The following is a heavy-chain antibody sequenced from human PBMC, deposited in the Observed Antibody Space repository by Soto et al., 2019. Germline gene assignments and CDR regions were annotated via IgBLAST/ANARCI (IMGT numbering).Heavy chain of an antibody. J-gene: IGHJ4*03. D-gene: IGHD2-15*01. CDR2: IYYSGRT. V-gene: IGHV4-39*01. CDR3: ARPPYCCGGSCYVGY. Sequence: QLQLQESGPGLVKPSETLSLTCTVSGGSISSSSYYWGWIRQPPGKGLEWIGSIYYSGRTYYNPCLKGWVTISVDKSQKQFSPELSSVTAADTAVYYCARPPYCCGGSCYVGYWGQGNLVTVSS. CDR1: GGSISSSSYY.